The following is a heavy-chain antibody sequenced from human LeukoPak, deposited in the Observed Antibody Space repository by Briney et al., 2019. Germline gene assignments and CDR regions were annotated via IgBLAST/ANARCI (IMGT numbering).Heavy chain of an antibody. D-gene: IGHD2-15*01. CDR2: TYYRSKWYN. J-gene: IGHJ6*03. CDR3: ARDHNSWPRRIWYMDV. Sequence: SQTLSLTCAISGDSVSSNSAAWNWIRQSPSRGLEWLGRTYYRSKWYNDYAVSVKSRITINPDTSKNQFSLQLSSVTPEDTAMYYCARDHNSWPRRIWYMDVWGKGTTVTVSS. CDR1: GDSVSSNSAA. V-gene: IGHV6-1*01.